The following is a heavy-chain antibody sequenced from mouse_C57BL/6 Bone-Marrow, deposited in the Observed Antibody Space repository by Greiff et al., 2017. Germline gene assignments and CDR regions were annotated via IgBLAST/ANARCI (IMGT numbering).Heavy chain of an antibody. CDR2: IYPGDGDT. CDR1: GYAFSSYW. Sequence: VQLQQSGAELVKPGASVKISCKASGYAFSSYWMNWVKQRPGKGLEWIGQIYPGDGDTNYNGKFKGKATLTADKSSSTAYMQLSSLTSEDSAVYCCARWRGSSSYFWYFDVWGTGTTVTVSS. V-gene: IGHV1-80*01. CDR3: ARWRGSSSYFWYFDV. J-gene: IGHJ1*03. D-gene: IGHD1-1*01.